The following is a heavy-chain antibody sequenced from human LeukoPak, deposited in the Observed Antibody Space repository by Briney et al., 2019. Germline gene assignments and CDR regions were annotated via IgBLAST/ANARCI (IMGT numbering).Heavy chain of an antibody. J-gene: IGHJ4*02. D-gene: IGHD3-9*01. V-gene: IGHV4-39*07. Sequence: PSETLSLTCTVSGGSISSSSYYWGWIRQPPGKGLEWIGSIYYSGSTYYNPSLKSRVTISVDTSKNQFSLKLSSVTAADTAVYYCARGNYDILTGYGIDYWGQGTLVTVSS. CDR1: GGSISSSSYY. CDR3: ARGNYDILTGYGIDY. CDR2: IYYSGST.